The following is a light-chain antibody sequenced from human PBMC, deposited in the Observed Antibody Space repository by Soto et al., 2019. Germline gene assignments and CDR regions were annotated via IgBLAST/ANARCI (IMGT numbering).Light chain of an antibody. Sequence: DIQMTQSPSTLSASVGDRVTITCRASQGVSYWLAWYQQKPGKAPKLLIHDRSSLASGVPRRFSGSGSGTEFTLTISSLQPDYAATYYCQQYNSWWTFGQGTKVEI. CDR1: QGVSYW. CDR2: DRS. V-gene: IGKV1-5*01. J-gene: IGKJ1*01. CDR3: QQYNSWWT.